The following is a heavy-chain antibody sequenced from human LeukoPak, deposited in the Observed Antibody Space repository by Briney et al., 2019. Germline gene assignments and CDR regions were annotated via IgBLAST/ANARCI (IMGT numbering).Heavy chain of an antibody. CDR2: IYSDGVT. J-gene: IGHJ5*02. V-gene: IGHV3-66*02. Sequence: GGSLRLSCAASGFTVNSYALSWVRQAPGKGLAWVSLIYSDGVTHYADSVKGRFTISRDNSKNTVYLQMNSLRDEDTAVYFCARDRAEGKAWVEFDPWGQGTLVTVSS. CDR3: ARDRAEGKAWVEFDP. CDR1: GFTVNSYA.